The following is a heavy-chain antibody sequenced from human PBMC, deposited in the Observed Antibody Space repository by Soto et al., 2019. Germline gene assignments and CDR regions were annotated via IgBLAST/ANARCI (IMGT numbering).Heavy chain of an antibody. CDR1: GFTFSSYA. Sequence: EVQLLESGGGLVQPGGSLRLSCAASGFTFSSYAMSWVRQAPGKGLEWVSAISGSGGSTYYADSVKGRFTISRDNSKNTLYLRMNSLRAEDTAVYYCAKGEAGDYYYGMDVWGQGTTVTVSS. V-gene: IGHV3-23*01. CDR2: ISGSGGST. J-gene: IGHJ6*02. CDR3: AKGEAGDYYYGMDV. D-gene: IGHD1-26*01.